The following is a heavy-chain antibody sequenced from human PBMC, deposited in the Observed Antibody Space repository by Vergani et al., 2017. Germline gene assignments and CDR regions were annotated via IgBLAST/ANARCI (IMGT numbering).Heavy chain of an antibody. Sequence: QLQLQESGPGLVKPSETLSLTCTVSGGSIRSSSYYWSWIRQPAGKGLEWIGRIYTSGSTNYNPSLKSRVTMSVDTSKNQFSLKLSSVTAADTAVYYCARDNGAVDYWGQGTLVTVSS. D-gene: IGHD3-10*01. CDR2: IYTSGST. CDR3: ARDNGAVDY. CDR1: GGSIRSSSYY. V-gene: IGHV4-61*02. J-gene: IGHJ4*02.